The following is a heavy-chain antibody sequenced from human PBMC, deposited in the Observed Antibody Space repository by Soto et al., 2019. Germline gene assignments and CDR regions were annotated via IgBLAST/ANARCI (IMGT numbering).Heavy chain of an antibody. CDR2: ISHKSGDT. D-gene: IGHD3-3*01. J-gene: IGHJ4*02. Sequence: QVQLVQSGAEVRRPGASVRVSCKASGYSFTTYGISWVRQAPEQGLEGMGWISHKSGDTHYAQKFQGRVTMTTDTSTSTAYMDLGSLTYDDTAVYYCGRGAFGESLMTYWCQGTLVTVSA. CDR1: GYSFTTYG. V-gene: IGHV1-18*04. CDR3: GRGAFGESLMTY.